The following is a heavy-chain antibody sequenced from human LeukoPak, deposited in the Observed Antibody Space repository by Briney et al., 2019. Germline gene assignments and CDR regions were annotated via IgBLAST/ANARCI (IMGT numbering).Heavy chain of an antibody. CDR2: IYYSGST. J-gene: IGHJ6*03. CDR3: ARTIEPAIQLSSYYYYYMDV. V-gene: IGHV4-59*01. CDR1: GGSISSYY. D-gene: IGHD5-18*01. Sequence: SETLSLTCTVSGGSISSYYWSWIRQPPGQGLEWIGYIYYSGSTNYNPSLKSRVTISVDTSKNQFSLKLSSVTAADTAVYYCARTIEPAIQLSSYYYYYMDVWGKGTTVTISS.